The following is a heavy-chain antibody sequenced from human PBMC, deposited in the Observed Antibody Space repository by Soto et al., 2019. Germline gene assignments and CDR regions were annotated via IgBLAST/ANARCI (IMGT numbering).Heavy chain of an antibody. D-gene: IGHD6-19*01. V-gene: IGHV1-69*12. CDR1: GGTFSSYA. CDR3: ARDTEQVSEGWYALGDY. J-gene: IGHJ4*02. Sequence: QVQLVQSGAEVKKPGSSVKVSCKASGGTFSSYAISWVRQAPGQGLEWMGGIIPIFGTANYAQKFQGRVTITADESTSXDYMELSSLRSEDTAAYYCARDTEQVSEGWYALGDYWGQGTLVTVSS. CDR2: IIPIFGTA.